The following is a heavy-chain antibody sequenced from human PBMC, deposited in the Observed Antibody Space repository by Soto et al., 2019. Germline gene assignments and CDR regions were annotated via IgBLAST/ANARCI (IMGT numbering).Heavy chain of an antibody. CDR3: ARVPALPYSASHWFDP. CDR1: GGSISRYY. D-gene: IGHD2-2*01. CDR2: IHYSGST. Sequence: KTPEPLSLTGNVSGGSISRYYWSWIRQRPGKGLEWIGYIHYSGSTKYNPSLKSRVTISVDTSKNQFSLKLTSVTAADTAVYSCARVPALPYSASHWFDPWGHGTLVTVSS. J-gene: IGHJ5*02. V-gene: IGHV4-59*12.